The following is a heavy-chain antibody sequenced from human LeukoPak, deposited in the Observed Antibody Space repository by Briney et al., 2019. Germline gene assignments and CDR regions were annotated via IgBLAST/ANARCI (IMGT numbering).Heavy chain of an antibody. CDR1: GGSINNYY. V-gene: IGHV4-59*01. J-gene: IGHJ2*01. CDR3: ATSTGGYAYWYFDL. D-gene: IGHD5-12*01. Sequence: SETLSLTYSVSGGSINNYYWSWIRQSPGKGLEWIGYIYYSGTTHYNPSLKSRVTISVDTSNNQFSLSLSSVTAADTAVYYCATSTGGYAYWYFDLWAVAPWSLSPQ. CDR2: IYYSGTT.